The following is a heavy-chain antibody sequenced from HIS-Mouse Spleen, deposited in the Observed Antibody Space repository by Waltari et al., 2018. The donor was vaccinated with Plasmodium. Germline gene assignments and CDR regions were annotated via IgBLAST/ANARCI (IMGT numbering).Heavy chain of an antibody. Sequence: QVQLQQWGAGLLTPSATLSLTFAVYVGPFSGYYWIWIRQPPGKGLEWIGEINHSGSTNYNPSLKSRVTISVDTSKNQFSLKLSSVTAADTAVYYCARAPIRDAFDIWGQGTMVTVSS. V-gene: IGHV4-34*01. J-gene: IGHJ3*02. CDR2: INHSGST. CDR1: VGPFSGYY. D-gene: IGHD3-9*01. CDR3: ARAPIRDAFDI.